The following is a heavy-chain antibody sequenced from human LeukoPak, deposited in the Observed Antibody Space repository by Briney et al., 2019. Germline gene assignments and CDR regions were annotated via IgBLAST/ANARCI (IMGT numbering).Heavy chain of an antibody. D-gene: IGHD3-22*01. CDR2: MHYSGLT. CDR3: ARYDYDSGHPGSWFDP. CDR1: GGSMSSSY. V-gene: IGHV4-59*08. Sequence: PSVTLSLPHTVSGGSMSSSYWSWIRQPPGKGREGIAYMHYSGLTNHNPSLKSRVTITVNTSRKQFSLRLSSVTAADTAVYYCARYDYDSGHPGSWFDPWGQGTLVTVSS. J-gene: IGHJ5*02.